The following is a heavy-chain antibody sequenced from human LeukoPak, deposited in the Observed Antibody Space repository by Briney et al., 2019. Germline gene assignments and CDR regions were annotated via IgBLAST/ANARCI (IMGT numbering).Heavy chain of an antibody. J-gene: IGHJ3*02. CDR2: MNPNSGNT. CDR3: ARDWLEHFWSGSHDAFDI. Sequence: GASVKVSCKASGYTFTSYDINWVRQATGQGLEWMGWMNPNSGNTGYAQKFQGRVTITRDTSASTAYMELSSLRSEDMAVYYCARDWLEHFWSGSHDAFDIWGQGTMVTVSS. D-gene: IGHD3-3*02. CDR1: GYTFTSYD. V-gene: IGHV1-8*03.